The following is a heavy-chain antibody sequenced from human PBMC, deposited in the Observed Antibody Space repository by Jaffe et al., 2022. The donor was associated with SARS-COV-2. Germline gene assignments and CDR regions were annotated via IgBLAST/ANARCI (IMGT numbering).Heavy chain of an antibody. CDR3: AKGYSSGTYFCDY. D-gene: IGHD3-10*01. CDR1: AFTFSNYA. Sequence: EVQLVGSGGGLVQPGGSLRLSCAASAFTFSNYAMNWVRQAPGKGLEWVSAISGSGGSTFYADSVKGRFTISRDNSKNTLYLQMNSLRAEDTAVYYCAKGYSSGTYFCDYWGQGILVTVSS. V-gene: IGHV3-23*04. CDR2: ISGSGGST. J-gene: IGHJ4*02.